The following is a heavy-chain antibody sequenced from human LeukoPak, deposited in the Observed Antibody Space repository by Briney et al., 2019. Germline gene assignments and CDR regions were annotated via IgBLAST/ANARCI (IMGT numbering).Heavy chain of an antibody. J-gene: IGHJ4*02. CDR2: IWYDGSNK. CDR3: AREDGGSYNFDY. Sequence: GGSLRLSCAASGFTFSSYWMSWVRQAPGKGLEWVAVIWYDGSNKYYADSVKGRFTISRDNSKNTLYLQMNSLRAEDTAVYYCAREDGGSYNFDYWGQGTLVTVSS. CDR1: GFTFSSYW. V-gene: IGHV3-33*08. D-gene: IGHD1-26*01.